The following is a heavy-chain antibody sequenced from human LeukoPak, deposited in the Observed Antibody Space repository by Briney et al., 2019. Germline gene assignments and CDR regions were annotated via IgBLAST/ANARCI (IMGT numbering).Heavy chain of an antibody. V-gene: IGHV1-24*01. CDR1: GYTLTVLS. D-gene: IGHD1-26*01. CDR2: FDPEDGET. CDR3: ATAPRMAHAELPIDF. J-gene: IGHJ4*02. Sequence: ASLKVSCKVSGYTLTVLSMHWVRQAPGKGLEWMGGFDPEDGETFYAQKFQGRVTMTEDTSTDTAYMELSSLRSEDTAVYYCATAPRMAHAELPIDFWGQGTLVTVSS.